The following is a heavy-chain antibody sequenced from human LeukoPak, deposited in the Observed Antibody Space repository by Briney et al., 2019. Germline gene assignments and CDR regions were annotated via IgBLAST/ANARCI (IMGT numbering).Heavy chain of an antibody. D-gene: IGHD2-2*01. V-gene: IGHV1-69*13. CDR1: GGTFSSYA. J-gene: IGHJ5*02. CDR2: IIPIFGTA. Sequence: SVKVSCKASGGTFSSYAISWVRQAPGQGLEWMGGIIPIFGTANYAQKFQGRVTITADESTSTAYMELSSLRSEDTAVYYCACVPAANINWFDPWGQGTLVTVSS. CDR3: ACVPAANINWFDP.